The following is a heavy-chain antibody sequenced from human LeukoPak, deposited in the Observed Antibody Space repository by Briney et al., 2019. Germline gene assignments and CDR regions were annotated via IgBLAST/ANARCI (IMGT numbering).Heavy chain of an antibody. D-gene: IGHD1-26*01. J-gene: IGHJ4*02. CDR1: GGSISSYY. CDR3: ASSGGATDFDY. V-gene: IGHV4-59*01. Sequence: SETLSLTCTVSGGSISSYYWSWIRQPPGKGLEWIGYIYYSGSTNYNPSLKSRVTISVDTSKNQFSLKLSSVTAADTAVYYCASSGGATDFDYWGQGTLVTASS. CDR2: IYYSGST.